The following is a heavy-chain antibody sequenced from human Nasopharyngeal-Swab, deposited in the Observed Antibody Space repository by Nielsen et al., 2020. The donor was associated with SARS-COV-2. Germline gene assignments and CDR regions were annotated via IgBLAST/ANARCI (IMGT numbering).Heavy chain of an antibody. V-gene: IGHV3-7*04. D-gene: IGHD3-10*01. CDR3: ARRLWFGESWSP. J-gene: IGHJ4*02. Sequence: VRQMPGKGLEWVANIEPDGSEKDCVASVKGRFTISRDNAKNSLYLQMNSLRAEDTAVYYCARRLWFGESWSPWGQGTLVTVSS. CDR2: IEPDGSEK.